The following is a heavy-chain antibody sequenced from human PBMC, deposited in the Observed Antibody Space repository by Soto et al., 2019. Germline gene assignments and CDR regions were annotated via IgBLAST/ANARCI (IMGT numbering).Heavy chain of an antibody. CDR2: IRDSGGST. CDR3: AKDGLSYYYGLGSYFNPYYFDY. J-gene: IGHJ4*02. V-gene: IGHV3-23*01. Sequence: WGSLGLSCPSSRFPISSYAMSYVRHTPGSGLYFVSSIRDSGGSTYYADSVKGRFTISRDNSKKTLYLQMNSLRAEDTALYYCAKDGLSYYYGLGSYFNPYYFDYWGQGALVTVSS. D-gene: IGHD3-10*01. CDR1: RFPISSYA.